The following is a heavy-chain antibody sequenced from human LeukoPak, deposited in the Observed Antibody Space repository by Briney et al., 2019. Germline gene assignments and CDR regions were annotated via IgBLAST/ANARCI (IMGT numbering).Heavy chain of an antibody. CDR1: GYSFTTYW. D-gene: IGHD1-26*01. J-gene: IGHJ4*02. V-gene: IGHV5-10-1*01. Sequence: GESLKISCKGSGYSFTTYWISWVRQMPGKGLEWMGRIDPSDSYTNYSSSFQGHVTISADKSISTAYLQWSSLKASDTAMYYCARRAVGATGYFDYWGQGTLVTVSS. CDR3: ARRAVGATGYFDY. CDR2: IDPSDSYT.